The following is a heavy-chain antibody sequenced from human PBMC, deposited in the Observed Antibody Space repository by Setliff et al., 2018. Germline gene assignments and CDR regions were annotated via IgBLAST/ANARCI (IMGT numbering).Heavy chain of an antibody. CDR3: AREYYYDSSGYRTSFDP. CDR2: INAGNGNT. D-gene: IGHD3-22*01. Sequence: GASVKVSCKASGYTFTSYAMHWVRQAPGQRLEWMGWINAGNGNTKYSQKFQGRVTITRDTSASTAYMELSSLRSEDTAVYYCAREYYYDSSGYRTSFDPWGQGTLVTVSS. CDR1: GYTFTSYA. V-gene: IGHV1-3*01. J-gene: IGHJ5*02.